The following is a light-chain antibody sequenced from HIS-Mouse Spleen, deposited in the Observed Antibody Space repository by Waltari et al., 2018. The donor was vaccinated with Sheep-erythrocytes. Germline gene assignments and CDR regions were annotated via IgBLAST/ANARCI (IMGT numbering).Light chain of an antibody. CDR2: DVS. V-gene: IGLV2-14*03. CDR1: SSDVGGYNY. CDR3: SSYTSSSTFVV. Sequence: QSALTQPASVSGSPGQSITISCTGTSSDVGGYNYVSWYQQHPGKAPKLMLYDVSNRPSGVSKRFSGSKSGNTASLTISGLQAEDEADYYCSSYTSSSTFVVFGGGTKLTVL. J-gene: IGLJ2*01.